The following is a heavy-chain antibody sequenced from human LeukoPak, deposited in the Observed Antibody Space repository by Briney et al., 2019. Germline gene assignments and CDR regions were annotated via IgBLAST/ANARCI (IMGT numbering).Heavy chain of an antibody. Sequence: RTGGSLRLSCAASGFTFDDYAMHWVRQAPGKGLEWVSGISWNSGSIGYADSVKGRFTISRDNAKNSLYLQMNSLRAEDTALYYCAKANWGDSSSWHIDYWGQGALVTVSS. D-gene: IGHD6-13*01. CDR2: ISWNSGSI. CDR1: GFTFDDYA. CDR3: AKANWGDSSSWHIDY. V-gene: IGHV3-9*01. J-gene: IGHJ4*02.